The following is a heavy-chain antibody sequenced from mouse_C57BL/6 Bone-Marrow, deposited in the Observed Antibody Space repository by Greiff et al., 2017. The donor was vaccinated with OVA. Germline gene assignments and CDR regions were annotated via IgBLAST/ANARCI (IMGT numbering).Heavy chain of an antibody. CDR1: GFTFSDYY. CDR2: INYDGSST. J-gene: IGHJ2*01. V-gene: IGHV5-16*01. D-gene: IGHD1-1*01. CDR3: ARDYGSSPLDY. Sequence: EVKLMESEGGLVQPGSSMKLSCTASGFTFSDYYMAWVRQVPEKGLEWVANINYDGSSTYYLDSLKSRFIISRDNAKNILYLQMSSLKSEDTATYYCARDYGSSPLDYWGQGTTLTVSS.